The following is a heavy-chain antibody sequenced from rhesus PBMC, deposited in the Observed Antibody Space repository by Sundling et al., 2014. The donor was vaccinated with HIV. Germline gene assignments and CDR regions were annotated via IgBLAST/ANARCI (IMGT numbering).Heavy chain of an antibody. D-gene: IGHD4-17*01. CDR3: VRDMVD. J-gene: IGHJ4*01. CDR1: GASINDNYY. Sequence: QAQLQESGPGLVKPSETLSLTCTVSGASINDNYYWNWIRQSPGKGLEWIGNIDGSSGTTYYNPSLKSRVSISKDTSRNQFSLRLSSVTAADTAVYFCVRDMVDWGQGVLVTVSS. V-gene: IGHV4S9*01. CDR2: IDGSSGTT.